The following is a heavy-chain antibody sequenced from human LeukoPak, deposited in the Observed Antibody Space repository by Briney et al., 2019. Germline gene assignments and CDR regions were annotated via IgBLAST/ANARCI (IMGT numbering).Heavy chain of an antibody. J-gene: IGHJ4*02. V-gene: IGHV4-39*01. CDR3: ARRRIVGATNFDY. Sequence: SETLSLTCTVSGGSISSSSYYWGWIRQPPGKGLEGIGSIYYSGSTYYNPALKSRVTISVDTSKNQFSLKLSSVTAADTAVYYCARRRIVGATNFDYWGQGTLVTVSS. D-gene: IGHD1-26*01. CDR1: GGSISSSSYY. CDR2: IYYSGST.